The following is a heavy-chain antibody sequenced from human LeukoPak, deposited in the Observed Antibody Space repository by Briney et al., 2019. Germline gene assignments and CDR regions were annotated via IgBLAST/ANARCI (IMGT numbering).Heavy chain of an antibody. CDR3: ARRAYYYDSSGYYSLGAFDI. Sequence: GESLKISCKGSGYSFTSYWIGWVRQMPGKGLEWMGIIYPCDSDTRYSPSFQGQVTISADKSIRTAYLQWSSLKASDTAMYYCARRAYYYDSSGYYSLGAFDIWGQGTMVTVSS. V-gene: IGHV5-51*01. CDR2: IYPCDSDT. J-gene: IGHJ3*02. D-gene: IGHD3-22*01. CDR1: GYSFTSYW.